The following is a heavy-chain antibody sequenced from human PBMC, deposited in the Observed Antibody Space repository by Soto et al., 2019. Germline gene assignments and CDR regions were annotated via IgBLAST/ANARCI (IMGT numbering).Heavy chain of an antibody. V-gene: IGHV4-59*08. CDR3: ASLIYPVYYYYMDV. D-gene: IGHD3-3*02. Sequence: SETLSLTCTVSGGSISSYYWSWIRQPPGKGLEWIGYIYYSGSTNYNPSLKSRVTISVDTSKNQFSLKLSSVTAADTAVYYCASLIYPVYYYYMDVWGKGTTVTVSS. CDR2: IYYSGST. CDR1: GGSISSYY. J-gene: IGHJ6*03.